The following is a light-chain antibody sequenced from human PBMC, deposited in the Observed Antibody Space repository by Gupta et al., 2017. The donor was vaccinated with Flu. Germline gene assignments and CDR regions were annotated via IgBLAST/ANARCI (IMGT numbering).Light chain of an antibody. CDR3: QQYSNWPPV. CDR2: GAS. V-gene: IGKV3-15*01. CDR1: QSVSKY. Sequence: EIVMTQSPATLSVSPGERATLSCRASQSVSKYLAWYQQKPGQAPRLLISGASTRATGIPARFSGSGSGTEFTLTISSLQSEDFAVYYCQQYSNWPPVFGQGTKLEIK. J-gene: IGKJ2*01.